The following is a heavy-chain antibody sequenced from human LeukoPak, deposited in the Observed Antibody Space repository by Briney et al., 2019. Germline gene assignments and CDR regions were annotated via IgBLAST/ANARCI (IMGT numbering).Heavy chain of an antibody. J-gene: IGHJ6*03. CDR2: IKPNSGGT. CDR1: GYTLTGYY. CDR3: ARDLYQWLPSTRPRDYYYYMDV. V-gene: IGHV1-2*02. D-gene: IGHD6-19*01. Sequence: ASEKVSCKASGYTLTGYYIHWVRQAPGQGLEYMGWIKPNSGGTNYAQKFQGRVTMTRDTSISTAYMELSRLGSDDTAVYYCARDLYQWLPSTRPRDYYYYMDVWGEGTTVTVSS.